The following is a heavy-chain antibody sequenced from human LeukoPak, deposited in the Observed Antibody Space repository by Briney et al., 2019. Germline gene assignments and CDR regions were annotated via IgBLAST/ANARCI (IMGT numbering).Heavy chain of an antibody. CDR2: MFHSGST. CDR3: ASTGHITGTTAGDY. V-gene: IGHV4-38-2*02. Sequence: PSETLSLTCTVSGYSMKSGYYWGWIRQSPGKGLEWMGSMFHSGSTYDNASLKSRVTISVDTSKNQFSLKLSSVTAADTAVYYCASTGHITGTTAGDYWGQGTLVTVSS. CDR1: GYSMKSGYY. D-gene: IGHD1-20*01. J-gene: IGHJ4*02.